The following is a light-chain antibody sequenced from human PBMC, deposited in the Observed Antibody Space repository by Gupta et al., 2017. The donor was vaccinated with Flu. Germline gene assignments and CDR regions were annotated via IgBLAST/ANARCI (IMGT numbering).Light chain of an antibody. CDR1: TSAVGTYND. Sequence: VTISCTGTTSAVGTYNDVSRYQQHPGKAPKLMIYEDNTRHSGVPDRFSGSKSGNAASVTLTGLQAEDEADYYCSAYEASNNCEVFGGGTKLTVL. V-gene: IGLV2-8*01. CDR2: EDN. CDR3: SAYEASNNCEV. J-gene: IGLJ3*02.